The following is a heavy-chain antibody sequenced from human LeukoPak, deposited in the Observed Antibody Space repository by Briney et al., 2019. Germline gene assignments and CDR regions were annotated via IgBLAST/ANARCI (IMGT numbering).Heavy chain of an antibody. CDR3: ARSRDYYGSGPLEY. Sequence: ASVKVSCKASGYTFTSYGLSWVRQAPGQGLEWMGWISVYNGNTEYAQKVQGRVTMTTDTSTSTAYMELRGLRSDDTAVYYCARSRDYYGSGPLEYWGQGTLVTISS. V-gene: IGHV1-18*01. CDR2: ISVYNGNT. J-gene: IGHJ4*02. CDR1: GYTFTSYG. D-gene: IGHD3-10*01.